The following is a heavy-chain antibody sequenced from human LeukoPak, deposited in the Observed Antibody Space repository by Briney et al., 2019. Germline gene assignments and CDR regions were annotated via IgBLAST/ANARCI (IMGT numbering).Heavy chain of an antibody. D-gene: IGHD3-10*01. CDR2: IYYSGST. CDR1: GGSISSYY. CDR3: ARRRASGFGELFDY. Sequence: PSETLSLTCTVSGGSISSYYWSWIRQPPGKGLEWIGYIYYSGSTNYNPSLKSRVTISVDTSKNQFSLKLSSVTAADTAVYYCARRRASGFGELFDYWGQGTLVTVSS. J-gene: IGHJ4*02. V-gene: IGHV4-59*08.